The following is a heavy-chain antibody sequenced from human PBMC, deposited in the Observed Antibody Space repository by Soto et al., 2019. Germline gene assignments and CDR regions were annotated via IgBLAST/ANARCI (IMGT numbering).Heavy chain of an antibody. J-gene: IGHJ5*02. V-gene: IGHV3-23*01. D-gene: IGHD2-2*01. Sequence: GGSLRLSCAASGFNFKNYGVNWVRQAPGKGLEWVAGISGSGDSTYYGDSVKGRFTISRDNSLHTVYLQMDGLRADDTAIYYCAKSPAAATLNWFDPWGQGSLVTVSS. CDR3: AKSPAAATLNWFDP. CDR1: GFNFKNYG. CDR2: ISGSGDST.